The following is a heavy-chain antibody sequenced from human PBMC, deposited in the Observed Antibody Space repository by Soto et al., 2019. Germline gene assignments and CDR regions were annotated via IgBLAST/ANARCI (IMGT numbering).Heavy chain of an antibody. D-gene: IGHD3-22*01. CDR3: ARYSSDYYDSSGYIYAFDI. J-gene: IGHJ3*02. V-gene: IGHV4-39*01. Sequence: SETLSLTCTVSGGSISSSSYYWGWIRQPPGKGLEWIGSIYYSGSTYYNPSLKSRVTISVDTSKNQFSLKLSSVTAADTAVYYCARYSSDYYDSSGYIYAFDIWGQGTMVTVSS. CDR1: GGSISSSSYY. CDR2: IYYSGST.